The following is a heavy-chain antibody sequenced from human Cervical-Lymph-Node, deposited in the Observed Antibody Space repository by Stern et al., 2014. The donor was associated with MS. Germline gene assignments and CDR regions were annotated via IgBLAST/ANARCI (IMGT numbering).Heavy chain of an antibody. Sequence: VQLVQSGAEVKKPGESLKISCKASGYTFTTYWIGWVRQMPGKGLEWVGIIYPGDSDTRYRPSFQGQVSISADNSISPAYLQWRSLKASDTAMYYCARRDVLTGFDVFDIWGRGTMVTVS. J-gene: IGHJ3*02. CDR2: IYPGDSDT. V-gene: IGHV5-51*03. D-gene: IGHD3-9*01. CDR3: ARRDVLTGFDVFDI. CDR1: GYTFTTYW.